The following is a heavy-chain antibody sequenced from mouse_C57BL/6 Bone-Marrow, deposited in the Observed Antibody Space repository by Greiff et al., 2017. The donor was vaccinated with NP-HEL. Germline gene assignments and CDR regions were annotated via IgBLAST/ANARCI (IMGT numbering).Heavy chain of an antibody. CDR1: GYTFTSYW. CDR2: IDPSDSYT. V-gene: IGHV1-59*01. CDR3: ARGIYYYGSSYD. J-gene: IGHJ2*01. D-gene: IGHD1-1*01. Sequence: VQLQQPGAELVRPGTSVKLSCKASGYTFTSYWMHWVKQRPGQGLEWIGVIDPSDSYTNYNQKFKGKATLTVDTSSSTAYMQLSSLTSEDSAVYYCARGIYYYGSSYDWGQGTTLTVSS.